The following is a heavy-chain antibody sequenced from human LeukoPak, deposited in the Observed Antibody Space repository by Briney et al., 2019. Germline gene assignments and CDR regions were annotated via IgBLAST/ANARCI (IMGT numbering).Heavy chain of an antibody. CDR2: IKQVGSEK. J-gene: IGHJ5*02. CDR3: AREPYCSGGSCYVSWFDP. D-gene: IGHD2-15*01. CDR1: GFTFSSYW. Sequence: GGSLRLSCAASGFTFSSYWMSWVRQAPGKGLEWVANIKQVGSEKYYVDSVKGRFTISRDNAKNSLFLQMNSLRAEDTAVYYCAREPYCSGGSCYVSWFDPWGQGTLVTVSS. V-gene: IGHV3-7*01.